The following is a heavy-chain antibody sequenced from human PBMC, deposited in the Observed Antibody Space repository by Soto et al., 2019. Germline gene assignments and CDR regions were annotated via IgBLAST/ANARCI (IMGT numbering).Heavy chain of an antibody. CDR2: MYPGDSDT. J-gene: IGHJ6*02. CDR3: ARHRAYCGGDCYSHYYYGMDV. D-gene: IGHD2-21*02. CDR1: GYSFTSYW. V-gene: IGHV5-51*01. Sequence: PGESLKISCKASGYSFTSYWIGWVRQMPGKGLELMGIMYPGDSDTRYSPSFQGQVTISADKSISTAYLQWRSLKASDTAMYYSARHRAYCGGDCYSHYYYGMDVWGQGTTVTVSS.